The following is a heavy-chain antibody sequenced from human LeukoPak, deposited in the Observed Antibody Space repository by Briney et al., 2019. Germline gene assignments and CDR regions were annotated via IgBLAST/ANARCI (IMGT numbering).Heavy chain of an antibody. Sequence: SETLSLTCTVSGGSISSYYWSWIRQPPGKGPEWIGYIYYSGSTNYNPSLKSRVTISVDTSKNQFSLKLSSVTAADTAVYYCAREGSGYYDFWSGYHPNWFDPWGQGTLVTVSS. D-gene: IGHD3-3*01. CDR2: IYYSGST. J-gene: IGHJ5*02. CDR3: AREGSGYYDFWSGYHPNWFDP. V-gene: IGHV4-59*01. CDR1: GGSISSYY.